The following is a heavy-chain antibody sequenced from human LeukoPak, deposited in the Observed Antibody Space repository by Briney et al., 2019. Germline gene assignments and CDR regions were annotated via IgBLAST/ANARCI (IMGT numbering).Heavy chain of an antibody. D-gene: IGHD5-12*01. CDR1: VGTFSSYA. J-gene: IGHJ4*02. CDR3: AGHSGYDFYYVDY. CDR2: IIPIFGTA. Sequence: SVKVSCKASVGTFSSYAISWVRQAPGQGLEWMGGIIPIFGTANYAQKFQGRVTITADESTSTAYMELSSLRSEDTAVYYCAGHSGYDFYYVDYWGQGTLVTVSS. V-gene: IGHV1-69*13.